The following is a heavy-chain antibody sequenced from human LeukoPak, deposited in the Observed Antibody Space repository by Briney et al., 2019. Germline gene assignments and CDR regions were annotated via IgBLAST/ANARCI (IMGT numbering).Heavy chain of an antibody. CDR2: INSGGSST. D-gene: IGHD6-19*01. Sequence: PGGSLSLSCAASGFTFTNAYMSWVRQAPGKGLVWVSRINSGGSSTSYAGSVKGRFTISRDNAKNTLYLQMNSLRAEDTAVYYCARDRYSSAWYEEWGQGTLVTVSS. CDR1: GFTFTNAY. CDR3: ARDRYSSAWYEE. V-gene: IGHV3-74*01. J-gene: IGHJ4*02.